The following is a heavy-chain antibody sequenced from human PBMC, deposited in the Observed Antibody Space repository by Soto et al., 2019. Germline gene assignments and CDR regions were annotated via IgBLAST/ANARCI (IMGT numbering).Heavy chain of an antibody. V-gene: IGHV1-3*01. Sequence: ASVKVSCKASGYTFTSYAMHWVRQAPGQRLEWMGWINAGNGNTKYSQKFQGRVTITRDTSASTAYMELSSLRSEGTAVYYCARALPSSTIAVAGRSYYYYGMDVWGQGTTVTVSS. CDR3: ARALPSSTIAVAGRSYYYYGMDV. CDR1: GYTFTSYA. J-gene: IGHJ6*02. CDR2: INAGNGNT. D-gene: IGHD6-19*01.